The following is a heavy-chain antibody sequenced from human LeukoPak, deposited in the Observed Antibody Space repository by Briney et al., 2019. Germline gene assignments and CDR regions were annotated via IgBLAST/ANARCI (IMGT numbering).Heavy chain of an antibody. Sequence: PGGSLRLSCAASGFTFSSYSMNWVRQAPGKGLEWVSYISSSSSTIYYADSVKGRFTISRDNAKNTLYLQMNSLRAEDTAVYYCARELREWFGELTAAGPGDVWGQGTTVTVSS. V-gene: IGHV3-48*04. J-gene: IGHJ6*02. CDR3: ARELREWFGELTAAGPGDV. D-gene: IGHD3-10*01. CDR2: ISSSSSTI. CDR1: GFTFSSYS.